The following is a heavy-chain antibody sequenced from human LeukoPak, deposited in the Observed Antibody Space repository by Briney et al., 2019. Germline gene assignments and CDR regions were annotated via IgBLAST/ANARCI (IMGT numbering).Heavy chain of an antibody. CDR2: IYYSGST. CDR3: ASSYSSGRGDY. D-gene: IGHD6-19*01. V-gene: IGHV4-59*08. Sequence: PSETLSLTCTVSGGSISSYYWSWIRQPPGKGLEWIAYIYYSGSTDYNPSLKSRVTISLDTSKNQFSLKLSSVTAADTAVYYCASSYSSGRGDYWGQGTLVTVSS. J-gene: IGHJ4*02. CDR1: GGSISSYY.